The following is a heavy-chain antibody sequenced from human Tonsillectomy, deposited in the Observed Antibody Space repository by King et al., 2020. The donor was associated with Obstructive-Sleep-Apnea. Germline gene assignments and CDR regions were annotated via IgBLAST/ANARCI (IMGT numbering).Heavy chain of an antibody. D-gene: IGHD6-19*01. CDR2: INSDGSSA. V-gene: IGHV3-74*01. CDR1: GFTFSSFW. J-gene: IGHJ4*02. Sequence: VQLVESGGGLVQPGESLRLSCAASGFTFSSFWMHWVRQAPGKGLVWVSRINSDGSSATYADSVKGRFTISRDIAKNTLFLQMNSLRAEDTAVYYCGRGGWLGFDYWGQGPLVTVSS. CDR3: GRGGWLGFDY.